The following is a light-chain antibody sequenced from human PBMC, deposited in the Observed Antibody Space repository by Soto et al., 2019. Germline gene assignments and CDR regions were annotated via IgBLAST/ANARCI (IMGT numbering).Light chain of an antibody. Sequence: AIRMTHSPSSLSASTGDRVTITFRASQGISSYLAWYQQKPGKAPKLLIYAASTLQSGVPSRFSGSGSGTDFTLTISCLQSEDFATYYCQQYYSYPQTFGQGTKVDI. CDR2: AAS. CDR3: QQYYSYPQT. J-gene: IGKJ1*01. CDR1: QGISSY. V-gene: IGKV1-8*01.